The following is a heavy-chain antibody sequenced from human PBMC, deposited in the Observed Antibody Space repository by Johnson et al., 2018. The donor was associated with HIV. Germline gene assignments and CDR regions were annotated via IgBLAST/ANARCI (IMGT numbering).Heavy chain of an antibody. Sequence: VQLVESGGGLIQPGGSLRLSCAASGFSVTRNDMNWVRQAPGKGLEWVSVIYSGGSTYYADSVKGRFTISRDNSKNTLYLQMNSLRAEDTAVYYCAREGSQVAFDIWGQGTMVTVSS. J-gene: IGHJ3*02. V-gene: IGHV3-53*01. CDR3: AREGSQVAFDI. CDR1: GFSVTRND. CDR2: IYSGGST.